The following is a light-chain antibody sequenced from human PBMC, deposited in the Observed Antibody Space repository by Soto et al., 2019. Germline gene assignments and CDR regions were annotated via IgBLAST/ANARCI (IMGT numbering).Light chain of an antibody. Sequence: IVMTQSPDSLTVSLGERATINCRSSHSVLFSSNNKNYLAWYQQKPGQPPKRLIYWASTRTCRVPDRFSGSWVGTDLTLTIDCLQAEDAAVSYCKQYYSNPPSTFGQGTKMQIK. J-gene: IGKJ2*01. CDR2: WAS. CDR1: HSVLFSSNNKNY. CDR3: KQYYSNPPST. V-gene: IGKV4-1*01.